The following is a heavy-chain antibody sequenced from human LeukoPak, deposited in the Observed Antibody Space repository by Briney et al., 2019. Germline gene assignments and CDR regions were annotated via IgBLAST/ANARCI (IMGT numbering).Heavy chain of an antibody. J-gene: IGHJ4*02. CDR2: ISQTSTDI. CDR1: GFTFSDFY. V-gene: IGHV3-11*05. Sequence: SGGSLRLSCAASGFTFSDFYMTWIRQAPGKGLEWISYISQTSTDIRYADSVKGRFTISRDNAKNSLYLQMDSLRAEDTAVYYCTRDPRLSDYWGQGTLVTVSS. D-gene: IGHD3-16*01. CDR3: TRDPRLSDY.